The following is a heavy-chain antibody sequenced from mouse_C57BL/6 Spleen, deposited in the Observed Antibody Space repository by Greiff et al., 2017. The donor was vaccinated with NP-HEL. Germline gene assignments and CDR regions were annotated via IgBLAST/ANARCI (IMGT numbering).Heavy chain of an antibody. J-gene: IGHJ2*01. CDR2: IDPANGNT. CDR1: GFNIKNTY. D-gene: IGHD3-2*02. Sequence: EVQLQESVAELVRPGASVKLSCTASGFNIKNTYMHWVKQRPERGLEWIGRIDPANGNTKYAPKFQGKATITADTSSNTAYLQLSSLTSEDTAIYYCARSSGYVPHYFDYWGQGTTLTVSS. CDR3: ARSSGYVPHYFDY. V-gene: IGHV14-3*01.